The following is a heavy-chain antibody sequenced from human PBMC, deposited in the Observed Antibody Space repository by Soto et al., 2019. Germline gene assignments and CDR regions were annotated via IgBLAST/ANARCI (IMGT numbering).Heavy chain of an antibody. V-gene: IGHV3-72*01. J-gene: IGHJ4*02. CDR1: GFTFSDHH. Sequence: EVQLVESGGGLVQPGGSLRLSCAASGFTFSDHHMYWVRQAPGKGLEWVGRARNKAHRYTTAYAASVNGRFTISRDDSKSSPSLQTNSMKSQDTAVYFCARLMGTCFDLCGQGTLVTVSS. D-gene: IGHD2-8*01. CDR2: ARNKAHRYTT. CDR3: ARLMGTCFDL.